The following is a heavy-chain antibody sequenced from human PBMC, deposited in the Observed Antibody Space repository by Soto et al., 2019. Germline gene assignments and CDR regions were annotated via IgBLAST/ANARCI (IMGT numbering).Heavy chain of an antibody. D-gene: IGHD3-9*01. CDR2: IYYSGST. V-gene: IGHV4-59*08. J-gene: IGHJ1*01. CDR1: GGSISSYY. CDR3: ASILTGRNQLGQ. Sequence: SETLSLTCTVSGGSISSYYWSWIRQPPGKGLEWIGYIYYSGSTNYNPSLKSRVTISVDTSKNQFSLKLSSVTAADTAVYYCASILTGRNQLGQWGPGTPVTVSS.